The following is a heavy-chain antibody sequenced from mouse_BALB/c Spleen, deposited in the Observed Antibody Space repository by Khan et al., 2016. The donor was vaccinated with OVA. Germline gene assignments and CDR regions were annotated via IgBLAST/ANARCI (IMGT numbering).Heavy chain of an antibody. CDR1: GYTFTSYW. CDR3: TRGGYGTSLAF. D-gene: IGHD2-10*02. V-gene: IGHV1-61*01. Sequence: QVQLKQSGAELVRPGASVKLSCKASGYTFTSYWMNWVKQRPGQGLEWIGMIDPSDSKTHYNQMFRDKATLTIDKSSSTAYMHLTSLTSEDSAVYYCTRGGYGTSLAFWGQGTLDTVSA. J-gene: IGHJ3*01. CDR2: IDPSDSKT.